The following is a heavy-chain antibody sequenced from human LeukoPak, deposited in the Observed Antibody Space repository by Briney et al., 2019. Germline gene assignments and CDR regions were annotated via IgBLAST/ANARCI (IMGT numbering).Heavy chain of an antibody. V-gene: IGHV1-46*01. D-gene: IGHD3-16*01. J-gene: IGHJ4*02. CDR2: INPTGGST. Sequence: ASVKVSCKASGYTFTSYYMHWVRQAPGQGLEWMGIINPTGGSTNYAQKFQGRVTMTRDTSTSTVYMELSSLSSEDTAVYYCARNLGVGDYWGQGTLVTVPS. CDR1: GYTFTSYY. CDR3: ARNLGVGDY.